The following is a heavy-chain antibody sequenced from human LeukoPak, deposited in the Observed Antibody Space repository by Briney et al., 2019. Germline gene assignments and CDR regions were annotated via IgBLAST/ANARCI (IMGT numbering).Heavy chain of an antibody. D-gene: IGHD1-1*01. CDR3: ARVRYREYYYYYMDV. V-gene: IGHV3-7*01. CDR1: GFTCSRYW. CDR2: IKQDGSEK. J-gene: IGHJ6*03. Sequence: GGSLRLSCAASGFTCSRYWMSWVRQAPGKGLEWVANIKQDGSEKYYVDSVKGRFTISRDNAKNSLYLQMNSLRAEDTAVYYCARVRYREYYYYYMDVWGKGTTVTVSS.